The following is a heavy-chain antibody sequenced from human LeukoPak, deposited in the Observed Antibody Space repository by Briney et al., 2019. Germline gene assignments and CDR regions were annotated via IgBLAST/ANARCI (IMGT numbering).Heavy chain of an antibody. V-gene: IGHV3-66*01. J-gene: IGHJ4*02. CDR2: IYSGGST. CDR1: GFTVSSNY. CDR3: ARARGVVAFDY. Sequence: GGSLRLSCAASGFTVSSNYMSWVRQAPGKGLEWVSVIYSGGSTYYADSVKGRFTISRDNAKNSLYLQMNSLRAEDTAVYYCARARGVVAFDYWGQGTLVTVSS. D-gene: IGHD2-15*01.